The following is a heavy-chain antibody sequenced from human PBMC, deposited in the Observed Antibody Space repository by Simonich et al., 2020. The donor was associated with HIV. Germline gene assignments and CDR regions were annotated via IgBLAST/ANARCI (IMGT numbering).Heavy chain of an antibody. CDR1: GGSISSYY. D-gene: IGHD3-22*01. CDR3: ARDHYDSSGYYIDY. J-gene: IGHJ4*02. CDR2: IYYSGST. Sequence: QVQLQESGPGLVKPSETLSLTCTVSGGSISSYYWSWIRQPPGKGLEWIGYIYYSGSTNYNPSLTSRVTISVDTSKNQFSLKLSSVTAADTAVYYCARDHYDSSGYYIDYWGQGTLVTVSS. V-gene: IGHV4-59*01.